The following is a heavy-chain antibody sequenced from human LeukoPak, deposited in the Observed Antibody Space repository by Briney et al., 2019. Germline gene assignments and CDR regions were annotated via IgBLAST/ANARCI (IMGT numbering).Heavy chain of an antibody. Sequence: PSETLSLTCAVYGGSFSGYYWSWIRQPPGKGLEWIGEINHSGSTNYNPSLKSRVTISVDTSKNQFSLKLSSVTAADTAVYYCARKYGDYAWFDPWGQGTLVTVSS. CDR1: GGSFSGYY. D-gene: IGHD4-17*01. CDR2: INHSGST. J-gene: IGHJ5*02. V-gene: IGHV4-34*01. CDR3: ARKYGDYAWFDP.